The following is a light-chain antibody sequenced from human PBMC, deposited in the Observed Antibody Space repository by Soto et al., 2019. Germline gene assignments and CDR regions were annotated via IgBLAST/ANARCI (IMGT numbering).Light chain of an antibody. V-gene: IGKV3-11*01. J-gene: IGKJ3*01. Sequence: EIVLTQSPATLSLSPGERATLSCRASQSVGSYLAWYQQKPGQAPRLLIYGASNRAPGIPARFSGSGSGTDFTLTISSLEPEDFAVYHCLQRSIGFTFGPGTKVEIK. CDR2: GAS. CDR1: QSVGSY. CDR3: LQRSIGFT.